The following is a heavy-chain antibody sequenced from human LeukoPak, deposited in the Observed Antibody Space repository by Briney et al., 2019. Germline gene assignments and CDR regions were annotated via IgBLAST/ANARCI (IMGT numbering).Heavy chain of an antibody. CDR2: IIPIFGTA. CDR1: GGTFSSYA. V-gene: IGHV1-69*05. Sequence: SVKVSCKASGGTFSSYASSWVRQAPGQGLEWMGGIIPIFGTANYAQKFQGRVTIPTDESTSTAYMELSSLRSEDTAVYYCASSTTIRRGGYYYYMDVWGKGTTVTVSS. D-gene: IGHD5-12*01. CDR3: ASSTTIRRGGYYYYMDV. J-gene: IGHJ6*03.